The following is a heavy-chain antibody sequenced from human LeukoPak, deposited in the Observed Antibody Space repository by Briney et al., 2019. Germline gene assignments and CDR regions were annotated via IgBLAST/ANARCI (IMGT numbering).Heavy chain of an antibody. D-gene: IGHD3-10*01. CDR3: ARDSITLLRGFDF. CDR2: INANSGGT. Sequence: ASVKVSCKSSGDTFSGYYLHWVRQAPWQGLEWMGWINANSGGTNYAQKFQGRVTMTRDTSISSVHMELSRLRSDDTAVYYCARDSITLLRGFDFWGQGTLVTVSS. V-gene: IGHV1-2*02. J-gene: IGHJ4*02. CDR1: GDTFSGYY.